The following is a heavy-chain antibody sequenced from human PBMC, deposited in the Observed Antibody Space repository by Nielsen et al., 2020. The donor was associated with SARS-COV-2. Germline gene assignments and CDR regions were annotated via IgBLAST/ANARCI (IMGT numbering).Heavy chain of an antibody. CDR1: GHSMIGSSHY. Sequence: SETLSLTCTVSGHSMIGSSHYWGWIRQPPGKGLEWIGASHYSGTTKYNPSLKSRVVISLETSRNLFSLRLTSVTAADTAVYYCARDDFLDSTYVYSFDPWGQGILVTVSS. CDR3: ARDDFLDSTYVYSFDP. V-gene: IGHV4-39*07. D-gene: IGHD2-2*01. J-gene: IGHJ5*02. CDR2: SHYSGTT.